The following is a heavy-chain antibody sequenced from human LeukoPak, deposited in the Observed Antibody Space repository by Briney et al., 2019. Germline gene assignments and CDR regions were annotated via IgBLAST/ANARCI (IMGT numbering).Heavy chain of an antibody. CDR1: GYTFTSYY. D-gene: IGHD3-10*01. CDR3: AREYDGSGTATHFDI. J-gene: IGHJ3*02. Sequence: ASVKVSCKASGYTFTSYYMHWVRQAPGQGLEWMGIINPRGGSTSYAQKFWGRVTMTRDTSTSTVYMELSSLRSEDTAVYYCAREYDGSGTATHFDIWGQGTMVTVSS. CDR2: INPRGGST. V-gene: IGHV1-46*01.